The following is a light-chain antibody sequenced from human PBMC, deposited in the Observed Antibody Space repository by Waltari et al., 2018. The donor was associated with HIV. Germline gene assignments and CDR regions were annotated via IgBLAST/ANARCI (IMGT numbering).Light chain of an antibody. CDR1: NIASKS. J-gene: IGLJ2*01. V-gene: IGLV3-21*04. Sequence: SYVLTQPPSVSVAPGKTARITCGGNNIASKSVHWYQHKPGQAPVLVISDDSDRPSGLPERLSGANSGNTATLTISRVEAGDEADEYCQVWDSSGEHPLFGGGTKLTVL. CDR3: QVWDSSGEHPL. CDR2: DDS.